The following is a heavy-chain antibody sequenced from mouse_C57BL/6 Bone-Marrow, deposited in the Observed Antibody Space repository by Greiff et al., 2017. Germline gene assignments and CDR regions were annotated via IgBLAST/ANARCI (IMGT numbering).Heavy chain of an antibody. CDR1: GYTFTSYW. D-gene: IGHD1-1*02. CDR3: AGWGSYYYFDY. J-gene: IGHJ2*01. V-gene: IGHV1-7*01. CDR2: INPSSGYT. Sequence: VQLQQSGAELAKPGASVKLSCKASGYTFTSYWMHWVKQRPGQGLEWIGYINPSSGYTKYNQKFKDKATLTADKSSSTAYMQLSRLTSEDSAVYDSAGWGSYYYFDYWGQGTTLTVSS.